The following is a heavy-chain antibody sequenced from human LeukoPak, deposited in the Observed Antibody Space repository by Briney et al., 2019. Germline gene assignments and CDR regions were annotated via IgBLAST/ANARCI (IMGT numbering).Heavy chain of an antibody. J-gene: IGHJ4*02. Sequence: GGSLRLSCAASGFTFSSYVMHWVRQAPGKGLEWVAIISYDGSNEYYADSVKGRFTISRDNAKNTLYLQMNSLRAEDTAVYYCARGPAANSGNYYVGDYWGQGTLVTVSS. D-gene: IGHD1-26*01. CDR3: ARGPAANSGNYYVGDY. CDR1: GFTFSSYV. CDR2: ISYDGSNE. V-gene: IGHV3-30*04.